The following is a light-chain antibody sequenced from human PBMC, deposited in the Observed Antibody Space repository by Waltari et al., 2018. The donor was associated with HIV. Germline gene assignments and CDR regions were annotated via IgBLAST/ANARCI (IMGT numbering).Light chain of an antibody. CDR1: QGISSY. CDR3: QQYYSSPT. V-gene: IGKV1-8*01. Sequence: AIRMTQSPSSFSASTGDRVTITSRASQGISSYLAWYQQKPGKAPKLLIYAASTLQSGVPARLSGSGSGTDFTLTSSCLQSEELATDYCQQYYSSPTFGQGTKLEIK. CDR2: AAS. J-gene: IGKJ2*01.